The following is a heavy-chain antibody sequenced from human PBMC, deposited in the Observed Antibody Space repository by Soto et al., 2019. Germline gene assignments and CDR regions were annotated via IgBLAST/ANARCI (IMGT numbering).Heavy chain of an antibody. CDR2: IVVGSGNT. D-gene: IGHD2-2*01. CDR3: AAADPEDIVVVPAAAYYYYGMDV. CDR1: GFTFTSSA. V-gene: IGHV1-58*01. Sequence: GASVKVSCKASGFTFTSSAVQWVRQARGQRLEWIGWIVVGSGNTNYAQKFQERVTITRDMSTSTAYMELSSLRSEDTAVHYCAAADPEDIVVVPAAAYYYYGMDVWGQGTTVTVSS. J-gene: IGHJ6*02.